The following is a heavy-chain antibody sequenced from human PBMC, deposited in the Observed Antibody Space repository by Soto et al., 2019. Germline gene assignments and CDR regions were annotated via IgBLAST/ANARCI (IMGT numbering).Heavy chain of an antibody. CDR2: IKSKVHGETT. Sequence: EVQLVESGGGLVKPGGSLRLSCAASGFDFSNGWMSWVRQAPGKGLEWVGRIKSKVHGETTDYAAHVKGRFTISRADSRNTLYLQMHSLQTDDTAVYYCSTDEWEWGQGTLVTVSS. CDR1: GFDFSNGW. V-gene: IGHV3-15*05. D-gene: IGHD1-26*01. J-gene: IGHJ4*02. CDR3: STDEWE.